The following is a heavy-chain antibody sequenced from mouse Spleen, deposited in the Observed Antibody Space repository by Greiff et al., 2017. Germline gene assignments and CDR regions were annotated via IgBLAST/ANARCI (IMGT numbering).Heavy chain of an antibody. D-gene: IGHD4-1*01. CDR1: GYTFTSYW. CDR2: IHPNSGST. CDR3: ARSGTGKDFDY. J-gene: IGHJ2*01. V-gene: IGHV1-64*01. Sequence: QVHVKQPGAELVKPGASVKLSCKASGYTFTSYWMHWVKQRPGQGLEWIGMIHPNSGSTNYNEKFKSKATLTVDKSSSTAYMQLSSLTSEDSAVYYCARSGTGKDFDYWGQGTTLTVSS.